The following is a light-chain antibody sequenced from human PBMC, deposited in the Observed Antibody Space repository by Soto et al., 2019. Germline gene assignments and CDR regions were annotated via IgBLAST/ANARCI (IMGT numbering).Light chain of an antibody. CDR3: SSYTTSYVYV. Sequence: QSALTQPASVSGSPGQSITISCTGSGRDIGAYDYVSWYQQHPGKPPKLLIYGVNNRPSGVSYRFSASKSAFTASLTISGLQAEDEAHYYCSSYTTSYVYVFGPGTKLTVL. CDR2: GVN. CDR1: GRDIGAYDY. V-gene: IGLV2-14*01. J-gene: IGLJ1*01.